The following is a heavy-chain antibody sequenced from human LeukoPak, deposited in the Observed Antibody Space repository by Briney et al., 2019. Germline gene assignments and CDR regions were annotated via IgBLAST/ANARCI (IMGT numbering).Heavy chain of an antibody. CDR2: IYYSGST. CDR3: ARAFYYYDSSGYYKEYYFDY. CDR1: GGSISSGGYY. D-gene: IGHD3-22*01. J-gene: IGHJ4*02. Sequence: TSETLSLTCTVSGGSISSGGYYWSWIRQHPGKGLEWIGYIYYSGSTYYNPSLKSRVTISVDTSKNQFSLKLSSVTAADTAVYYCARAFYYYDSSGYYKEYYFDYWGQGTLVTVSS. V-gene: IGHV4-31*03.